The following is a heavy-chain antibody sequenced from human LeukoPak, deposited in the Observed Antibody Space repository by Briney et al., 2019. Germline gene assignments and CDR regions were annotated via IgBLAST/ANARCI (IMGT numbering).Heavy chain of an antibody. V-gene: IGHV4-39*01. CDR3: AGIVGASDY. CDR1: GFTFSSYW. Sequence: KPGGSLRLSCAASGFTFSSYWMHWISQPPGKGLEWIGSIYYSGSTYYNPSLKSRVTISVDTSKNQFSLKLSSVTAADTAVYYCAGIVGASDYWGQGTLVTVSS. D-gene: IGHD1-26*01. J-gene: IGHJ4*02. CDR2: IYYSGST.